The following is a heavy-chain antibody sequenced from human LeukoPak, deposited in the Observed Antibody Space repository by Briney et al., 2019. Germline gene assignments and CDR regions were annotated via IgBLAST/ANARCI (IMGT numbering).Heavy chain of an antibody. J-gene: IGHJ4*02. CDR1: GASISSGSYY. CDR2: ISDSGST. CDR3: ATNSSWFDY. D-gene: IGHD6-13*01. V-gene: IGHV4-61*01. Sequence: SQTLSLTCSVSGASISSGSYYWSWIRQPPGKGLEWIGYISDSGSTNYNPSLRSRVTISVDTSKNQLFLKLRSVTTADTAVYYCATNSSWFDYWGQGTLVTVSS.